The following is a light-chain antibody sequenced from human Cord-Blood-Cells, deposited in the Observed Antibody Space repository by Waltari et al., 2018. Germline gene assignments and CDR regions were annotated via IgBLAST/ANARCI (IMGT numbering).Light chain of an antibody. CDR3: SSYAGSSTWV. V-gene: IGLV2-14*01. J-gene: IGLJ3*02. CDR1: SSDVGGYNY. CDR2: DVS. Sequence: QSALTQPASVSGSPGQSITISCTGTSSDVGGYNYVSWYQQHPGKAPKLMIYDVSKRPSGVPHRFSGSKSGNTASLTISGLQAEDEADYYCSSYAGSSTWVFGGGTKLTVL.